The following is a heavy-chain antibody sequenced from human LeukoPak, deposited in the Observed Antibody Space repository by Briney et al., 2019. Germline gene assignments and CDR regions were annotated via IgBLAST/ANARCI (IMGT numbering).Heavy chain of an antibody. D-gene: IGHD4-23*01. CDR2: VFSTGNT. V-gene: IGHV4-59*08. CDR1: GGXITGYY. Sequence: SETLSLTCTVSGGXITGYYCSWIRQSPGKGPECIAYVFSTGNTNYNPSLYSRLTISVDTSKNQFSLNLSSVTAADTAVYFCARAGTRAGGAFDIWGQGTMVTVSS. CDR3: ARAGTRAGGAFDI. J-gene: IGHJ3*02.